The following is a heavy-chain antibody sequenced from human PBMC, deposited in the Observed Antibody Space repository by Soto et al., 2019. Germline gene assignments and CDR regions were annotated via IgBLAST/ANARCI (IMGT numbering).Heavy chain of an antibody. CDR3: ARANGDHYYYYGLDV. CDR1: GGSDRNYI. J-gene: IGHJ6*02. Sequence: QVQLVQSGAEVKKPGSSVKVSCKASGGSDRNYIISWVRQAPGQGLEWMGRINPILGIAIYAQKFQDRVTVTAEKSTGTAYMELSSLRPEDTAVYYCARANGDHYYYYGLDVWGQGTAVTVSS. V-gene: IGHV1-69*02. D-gene: IGHD4-17*01. CDR2: INPILGIA.